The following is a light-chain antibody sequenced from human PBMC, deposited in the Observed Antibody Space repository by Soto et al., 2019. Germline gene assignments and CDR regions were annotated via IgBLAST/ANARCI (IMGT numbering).Light chain of an antibody. CDR1: SSNIGNNF. Sequence: QSVLTQPPSASGTPGQRVTMSCSGSSSNIGNNFLFWYQHLPGTAPKPLIYRTEQRPSGVPDRFSASKSGTSASLAISGLRSDDEADYYCASWDDSLSGVVFGGGTKLTVL. CDR3: ASWDDSLSGVV. J-gene: IGLJ3*02. V-gene: IGLV1-47*01. CDR2: RTE.